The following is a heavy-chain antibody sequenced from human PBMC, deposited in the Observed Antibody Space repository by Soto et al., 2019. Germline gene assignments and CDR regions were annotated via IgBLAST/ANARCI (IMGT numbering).Heavy chain of an antibody. J-gene: IGHJ4*02. V-gene: IGHV3-13*04. CDR3: ERGPGYCSSTSCYTHFIDY. CDR2: IGTAGDT. D-gene: IGHD2-2*02. CDR1: GFTFSSYD. Sequence: HPGGSLRLSCAASGFTFSSYDMHWVRQATGKGLEWVSAIGTAGDTYYPGSVKGRFTISRENAKNSLYLQMNSLRAGDTAVYYCERGPGYCSSTSCYTHFIDYWGQGTLVTVSS.